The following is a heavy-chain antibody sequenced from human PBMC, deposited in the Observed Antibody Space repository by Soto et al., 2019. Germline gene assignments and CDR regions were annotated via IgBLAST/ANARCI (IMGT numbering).Heavy chain of an antibody. CDR2: INSDGSST. V-gene: IGHV3-74*01. Sequence: EVQLVESGGGLVQPGGSLRLSCAASGFTFSNSWMHWVREAPGKGLVWVSRINSDGSSTSYADSVKGRFTISRDNAKNTLYLQMNSLRAEDTAVYYCASGLVEYSSSWYDYWGQGTLVTVSS. J-gene: IGHJ4*02. CDR1: GFTFSNSW. D-gene: IGHD6-13*01. CDR3: ASGLVEYSSSWYDY.